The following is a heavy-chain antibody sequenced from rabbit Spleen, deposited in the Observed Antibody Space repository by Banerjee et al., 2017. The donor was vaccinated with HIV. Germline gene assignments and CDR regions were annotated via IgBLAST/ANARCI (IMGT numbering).Heavy chain of an antibody. D-gene: IGHD7-1*01. CDR3: ARETWGSTGNYGL. J-gene: IGHJ3*01. CDR2: IGTGGGDT. CDR1: GFSFSSGYD. Sequence: QQLVESGGGLVKPGASLTLTCTASGFSFSSGYDMCWVRQAPGKGLEWIACIGTGGGDTYYANWAKGRFTISKTSSTTVTLQMTSLTAADTATYFCARETWGSTGNYGLWGQGTLVTVS. V-gene: IGHV1S40*01.